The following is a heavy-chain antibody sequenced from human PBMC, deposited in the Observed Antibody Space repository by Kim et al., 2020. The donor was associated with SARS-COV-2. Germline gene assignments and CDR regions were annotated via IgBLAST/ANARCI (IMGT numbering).Heavy chain of an antibody. CDR2: TYYRSKWYN. Sequence: SQTLSLTRAISGNSVSSNSATWNWIRQSPSRGLEWLGRTYYRSKWYNDYAVSVKSRITINPDTSKNQFSLQLNSVTPDDTAVYYCAREGRIAAAGDFDYWGQGTLVTVSS. D-gene: IGHD6-13*01. CDR1: GNSVSSNSAT. J-gene: IGHJ4*02. CDR3: AREGRIAAAGDFDY. V-gene: IGHV6-1*01.